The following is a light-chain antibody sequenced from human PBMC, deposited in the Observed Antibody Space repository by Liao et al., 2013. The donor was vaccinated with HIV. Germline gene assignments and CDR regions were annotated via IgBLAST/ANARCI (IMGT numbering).Light chain of an antibody. Sequence: SYELTQTPSVSVAPGKTATVTCGGSNIGSKSVHWYQQKPGQAPLLVIYYDRDRPSGIPERFSGSNSGNTATLTISTVAAGDEADYYCQVWDSSSGVFGTGTKVTVL. V-gene: IGLV3-21*01. CDR3: QVWDSSSGV. J-gene: IGLJ1*01. CDR2: YDR. CDR1: NIGSKS.